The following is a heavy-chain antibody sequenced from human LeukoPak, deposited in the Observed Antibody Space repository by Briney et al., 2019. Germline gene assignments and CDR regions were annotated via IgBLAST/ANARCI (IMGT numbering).Heavy chain of an antibody. CDR1: GYTCTRYD. V-gene: IGHV1-8*01. J-gene: IGHJ1*01. Sequence: ASVKVSGKASGYTCTRYDINWVRQATGQGLEWMGWMNPNSGNTGYAQKFQGRVTMTRNTSISTAYMELSSLRSEDTAVYYCARKYSSGWKLSVFQHWGQGTLVTVSS. CDR2: MNPNSGNT. CDR3: ARKYSSGWKLSVFQH. D-gene: IGHD6-19*01.